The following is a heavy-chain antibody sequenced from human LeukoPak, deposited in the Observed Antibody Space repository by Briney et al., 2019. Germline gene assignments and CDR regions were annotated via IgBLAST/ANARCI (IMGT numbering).Heavy chain of an antibody. CDR1: GFTFNIYE. CDR3: AKDYDYGQNWFDP. J-gene: IGHJ5*02. D-gene: IGHD4-17*01. V-gene: IGHV3-48*03. CDR2: ISSSGVTI. Sequence: GGSLRLSCAASGFTFNIYEVNWVRQAPGKGLEWVSYISSSGVTIYYADSVKGRFTISRDNSKNTLYLQMNSLRAEDTAVYYCAKDYDYGQNWFDPWGQGTLVTVSS.